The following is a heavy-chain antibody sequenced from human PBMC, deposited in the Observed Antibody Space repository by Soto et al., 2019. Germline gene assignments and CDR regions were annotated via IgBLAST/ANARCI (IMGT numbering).Heavy chain of an antibody. CDR1: GGTFSSYA. CDR3: ARGITSRGFDP. CDR2: IIPIFGTA. J-gene: IGHJ5*02. V-gene: IGHV1-69*13. D-gene: IGHD2-2*01. Sequence: SVKVSCKASGGTFSSYAISWVRQAPGQGLEWMGGIIPIFGTANYEQKFQGRVTITADESTSTAYMELSSLRSEDTAVYYCARGITSRGFDPWGQGTLVNVSS.